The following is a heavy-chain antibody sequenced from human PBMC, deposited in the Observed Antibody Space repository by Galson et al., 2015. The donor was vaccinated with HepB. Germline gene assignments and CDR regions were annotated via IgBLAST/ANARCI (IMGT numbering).Heavy chain of an antibody. Sequence: SLRLSCAASGFTFSSYWMHWVRQAPGKGLVWVSRINSDGSSTSYADSVKGRFTISRDNAKNTLYLQMNSLRAEDTAVYYCARGGGLYDFAYYYYMDVWGKGTTVTVSS. D-gene: IGHD3-3*01. CDR1: GFTFSSYW. CDR3: ARGGGLYDFAYYYYMDV. CDR2: INSDGSST. V-gene: IGHV3-74*01. J-gene: IGHJ6*03.